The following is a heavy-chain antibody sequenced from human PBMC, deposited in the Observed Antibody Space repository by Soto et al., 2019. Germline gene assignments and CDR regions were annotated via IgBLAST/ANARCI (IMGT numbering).Heavy chain of an antibody. D-gene: IGHD2-15*01. CDR2: INSDGSST. J-gene: IGHJ2*01. V-gene: IGHV3-74*01. Sequence: LGGSLRLSCVASGFAFSNYWIHWVRQAPGKGLMWVSRINSDGSSTTYADSVKGRFTISRDNAKNTLYLQMNSLRADDTATYYCARTPFDLWGRGTLVTVSS. CDR3: ARTPFDL. CDR1: GFAFSNYW.